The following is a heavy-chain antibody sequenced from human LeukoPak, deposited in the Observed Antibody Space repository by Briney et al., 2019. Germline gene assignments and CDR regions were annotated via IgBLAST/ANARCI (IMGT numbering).Heavy chain of an antibody. CDR1: GFTFSNYW. D-gene: IGHD3-9*01. Sequence: GGSLRLSCAASGFTFSNYWMHWVRQAPGKGLVWVSRINSDGRSTNYADSVKGRFTISRDNAKNTLYLQMNSLRAEDTAVYYCARGADSGYSSDNWGQGTLVSVSS. J-gene: IGHJ4*02. CDR3: ARGADSGYSSDN. CDR2: INSDGRST. V-gene: IGHV3-74*01.